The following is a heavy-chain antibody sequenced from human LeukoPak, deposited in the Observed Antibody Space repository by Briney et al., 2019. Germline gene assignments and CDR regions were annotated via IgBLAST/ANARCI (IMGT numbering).Heavy chain of an antibody. CDR3: ARERWFGELAFDI. J-gene: IGHJ3*02. V-gene: IGHV4-61*01. CDR2: IYYSGST. CDR1: GGSISSSSYY. D-gene: IGHD3-10*01. Sequence: SETLSLTCTVSGGSISSSSYYWGWIRQPPGKGLEWIGYIYYSGSTNYNPSLKSRVTISVDTSKNQFSLKLSSVTAADTAVYYCARERWFGELAFDIWGQGTMVTVSS.